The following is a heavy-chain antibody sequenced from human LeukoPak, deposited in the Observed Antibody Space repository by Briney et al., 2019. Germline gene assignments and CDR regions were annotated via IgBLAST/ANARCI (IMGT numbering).Heavy chain of an antibody. D-gene: IGHD2-15*01. CDR1: GYTFTGYY. CDR2: INPNSGDT. J-gene: IGHJ4*02. V-gene: IGHV1-2*02. Sequence: GASVKVSRKASGYTFTGYYMHWVRQAPGQGLEWMGWINPNSGDTNYAQKFQGRVTMTRDTPISTAYMELSRLRSDDTAVYYCARESCSGGSCYPDFDYWGQGTLVTVSS. CDR3: ARESCSGGSCYPDFDY.